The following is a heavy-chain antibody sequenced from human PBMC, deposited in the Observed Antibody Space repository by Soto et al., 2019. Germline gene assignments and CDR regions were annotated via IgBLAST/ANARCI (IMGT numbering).Heavy chain of an antibody. CDR2: IYWDDDK. D-gene: IGHD3-3*01. J-gene: IGHJ4*01. Sequence: QITVNESGPTVVRPTETLTLTCRFSGFSLTTSGVGVGWIRQSPGKAPEWLALIYWDDDKRYSASLKSRHTITKDTSKNQVVLTVSDLDPTDTATYYCAHRVLRTVFGLVTTTAIYFDFWGHGTPVAVSS. CDR1: GFSLTTSGVG. CDR3: AHRVLRTVFGLVTTTAIYFDF. V-gene: IGHV2-5*02.